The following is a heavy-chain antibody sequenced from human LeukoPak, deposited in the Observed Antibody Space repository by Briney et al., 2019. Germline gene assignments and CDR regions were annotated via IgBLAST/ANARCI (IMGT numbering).Heavy chain of an antibody. J-gene: IGHJ4*02. CDR1: GFTFSSYG. CDR3: ARGYSSGWYFDY. Sequence: GGSLRLSCAASGFTFSSYGMHWVRQAPGKGLEWVAFIRYDGSNKYYADSVKGRFTISRDNAKNSLYLQMNSLRAEDTAVYYCARGYSSGWYFDYWGQGTLVTVSS. CDR2: IRYDGSNK. V-gene: IGHV3-30*02. D-gene: IGHD6-19*01.